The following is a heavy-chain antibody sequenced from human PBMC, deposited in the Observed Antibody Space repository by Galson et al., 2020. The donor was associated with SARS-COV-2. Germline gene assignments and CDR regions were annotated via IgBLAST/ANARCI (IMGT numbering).Heavy chain of an antibody. D-gene: IGHD2-21*02. Sequence: ASVKVSCKASGGTFSSYAISWVRQAPGQGLEWMGRIIPIFGTANYAQKFQGRVTITADKSTSTAYRELSSLRSEDTAVYYCAWGPRGVTANEAIWYFDLWFRGTLVTVSS. CDR3: AWGPRGVTANEAIWYFDL. CDR2: IIPIFGTA. CDR1: GGTFSSYA. V-gene: IGHV1-69*06. J-gene: IGHJ2*01.